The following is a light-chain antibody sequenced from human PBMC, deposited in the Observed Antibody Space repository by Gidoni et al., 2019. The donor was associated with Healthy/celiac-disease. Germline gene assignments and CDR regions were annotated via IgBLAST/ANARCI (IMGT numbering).Light chain of an antibody. J-gene: IGKJ3*01. CDR1: QDISNY. V-gene: IGKV1-33*01. Sequence: DIQMTQSPSSLSASVGDRVTITCQASQDISNYLTWYQQKPGKAPKLLIYDASNLETGVPARFSGSGSGTDFTFTISSLQPEDIATYYCQQYDNLLEVTFGPGTKVDIK. CDR2: DAS. CDR3: QQYDNLLEVT.